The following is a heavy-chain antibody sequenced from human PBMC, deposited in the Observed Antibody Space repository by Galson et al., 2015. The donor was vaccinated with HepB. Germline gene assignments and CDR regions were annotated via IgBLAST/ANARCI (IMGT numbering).Heavy chain of an antibody. CDR3: ARSLGGYYPHFDY. D-gene: IGHD3-22*01. CDR2: ISYDGSNK. V-gene: IGHV3-30-3*01. Sequence: SLRLSCAASGFTFSSYTMHCVRQAPGKGLEWVAVISYDGSNKYYADSVKGRFTISRDNSKNTLYLQMNSLRAEDTAVYYCARSLGGYYPHFDYWGQGTLVTVSS. J-gene: IGHJ4*02. CDR1: GFTFSSYT.